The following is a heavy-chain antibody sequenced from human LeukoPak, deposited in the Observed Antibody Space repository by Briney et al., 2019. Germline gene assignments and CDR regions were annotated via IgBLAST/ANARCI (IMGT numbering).Heavy chain of an antibody. CDR1: GFMFRDAA. V-gene: IGHV3-66*04. Sequence: PGGSLRLSCAASGFMFRDAAMTWVRQAPGKGLEWVSLIYSGGSTYYADSVKGRFTISRDNSENTLYLQMNNLRAEDTAVYYCARPPFDSSWYPRAFDVWGQGTMVTVST. CDR2: IYSGGST. CDR3: ARPPFDSSWYPRAFDV. D-gene: IGHD6-13*01. J-gene: IGHJ3*01.